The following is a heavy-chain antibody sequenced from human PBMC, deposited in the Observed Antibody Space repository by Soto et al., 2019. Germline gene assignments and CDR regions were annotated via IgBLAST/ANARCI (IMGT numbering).Heavy chain of an antibody. Sequence: QVQLQESGPGLVKPSQTLSLTCTVSGGSINSGGYYWSWIRQHPGKGLEWIGYIYYSGSTYYNPSLKSPLTISKDTSKNQFSLKLSSLTAADTAVYYCALSSYPLYYAMDVWGQGTTVTVSS. J-gene: IGHJ6*02. D-gene: IGHD1-26*01. CDR2: IYYSGST. CDR1: GGSINSGGYY. V-gene: IGHV4-31*01. CDR3: ALSSYPLYYAMDV.